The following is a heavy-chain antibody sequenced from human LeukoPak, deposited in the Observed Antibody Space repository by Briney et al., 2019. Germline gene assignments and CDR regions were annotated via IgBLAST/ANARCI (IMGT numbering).Heavy chain of an antibody. Sequence: TSETLSLTCTVSGGSISSGDYYWSWIRQPPGKGLEWIGYIYYSGSTNYNPSLKSRVTISVDTSKNQFSLKLSSVTAADTAVYYCARLDYGSGGGVDYWGQGTLVTVSS. J-gene: IGHJ4*02. D-gene: IGHD3-10*01. V-gene: IGHV4-61*08. CDR3: ARLDYGSGGGVDY. CDR1: GGSISSGDYY. CDR2: IYYSGST.